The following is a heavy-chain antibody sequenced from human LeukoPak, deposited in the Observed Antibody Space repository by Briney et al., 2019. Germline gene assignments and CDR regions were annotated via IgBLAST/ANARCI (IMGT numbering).Heavy chain of an antibody. V-gene: IGHV4-4*02. D-gene: IGHD6-13*01. CDR1: GGSISSSNW. CDR3: ARRRGSSSWYGYNWFDP. J-gene: IGHJ5*02. CDR2: SYHSGST. Sequence: PSGTLSLTCAVSGGSISSSNWWSWVRQPPGKGLEWIGESYHSGSTNYNPSLKSRDTISVDKSKNQLSLKLSSVTAADTAVYYCARRRGSSSWYGYNWFDPWGQGILVTVSS.